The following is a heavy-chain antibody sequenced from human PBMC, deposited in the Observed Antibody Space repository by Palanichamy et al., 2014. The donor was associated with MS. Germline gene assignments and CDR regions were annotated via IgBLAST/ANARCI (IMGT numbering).Heavy chain of an antibody. J-gene: IGHJ4*02. Sequence: EVQLVESGGALVXPGGSLRLSCAASGFTFSTYWMHWVRQVPGKGLVWVSRINSDGSATTYADSVKGRFTISRDNAKNTLYLQMNSLRGEDTAVYYCARGWPREGSSSWYYFDYWGQGTLVTVSS. D-gene: IGHD6-13*01. CDR3: ARGWPREGSSSWYYFDY. CDR2: INSDGSAT. V-gene: IGHV3-74*03. CDR1: GFTFSTYW.